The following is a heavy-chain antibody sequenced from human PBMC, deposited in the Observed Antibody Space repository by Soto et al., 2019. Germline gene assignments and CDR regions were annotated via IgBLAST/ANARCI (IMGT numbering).Heavy chain of an antibody. D-gene: IGHD2-21*02. V-gene: IGHV3-33*03. CDR1: GFTRKNYV. CDR3: ASARCSSACYLIDY. Sequence: GGSMRVSCKAAGFTRKNYVMHWVSQATGKGLEWVAVIWFDESHKSYADSVKGRFTISRDNAVNTVYLQMNSLRVEDTAIYHCASARCSSACYLIDYWGLGTLVTVSS. J-gene: IGHJ4*02. CDR2: IWFDESHK.